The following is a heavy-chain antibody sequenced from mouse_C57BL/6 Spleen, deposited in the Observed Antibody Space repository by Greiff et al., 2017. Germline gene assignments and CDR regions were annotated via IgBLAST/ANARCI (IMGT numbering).Heavy chain of an antibody. D-gene: IGHD1-1*01. V-gene: IGHV5-4*01. CDR3: ARDYYYDYYFEG. Sequence: EVKLVESGGGLVKPGGSLKLSCAASGFTFSSYAMSWVRQTPEKRLEWVATISDGGSYTYYPDNVKGRFTISRDNAKNNLYLQMSHLKSEDTAMYYCARDYYYDYYFEGWGQSTTLTVSS. J-gene: IGHJ2*01. CDR2: ISDGGSYT. CDR1: GFTFSSYA.